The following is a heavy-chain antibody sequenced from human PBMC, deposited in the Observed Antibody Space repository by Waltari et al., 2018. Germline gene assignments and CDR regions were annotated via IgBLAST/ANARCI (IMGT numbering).Heavy chain of an antibody. V-gene: IGHV4-34*01. CDR3: ARSRGWAGTAVTTKYFQH. D-gene: IGHD4-17*01. Sequence: QVQLQQWGAGLLKPSETLSLTCAVYGGSFSGYYWSWIRQPPGKGLEWIGEINHSASTNYNPSLKSRLTMSVDTSKNQFSLKLSSVTAAYTAVYYCARSRGWAGTAVTTKYFQHWGQGTLVTVSS. CDR1: GGSFSGYY. J-gene: IGHJ1*01. CDR2: INHSAST.